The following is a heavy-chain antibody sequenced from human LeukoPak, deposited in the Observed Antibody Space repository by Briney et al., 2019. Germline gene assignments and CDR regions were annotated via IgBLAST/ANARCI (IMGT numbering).Heavy chain of an antibody. Sequence: SETLSLTCTVSGGSISSYYWSWIRQPPGKGLEWIGRISSSGSTNYNPSLKSRVTISVDTSKNQFSLKLSSVTAADTAVYFCARGPYSYDSSGAFDIWGQGTMVTVSS. V-gene: IGHV4-4*08. CDR2: ISSSGST. CDR1: GGSISSYY. D-gene: IGHD3-22*01. J-gene: IGHJ3*02. CDR3: ARGPYSYDSSGAFDI.